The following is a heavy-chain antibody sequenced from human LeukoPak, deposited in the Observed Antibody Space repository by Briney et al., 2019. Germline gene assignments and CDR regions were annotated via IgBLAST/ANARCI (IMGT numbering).Heavy chain of an antibody. CDR1: GFTFSSYV. CDR2: ISGSGDDT. J-gene: IGHJ4*02. Sequence: PGGSLRLSCSASGFTFSSYVMTWVRQALGQGLEWVSAISGSGDDTYYADSVKGRFTISRDNSKNTLYLQMNSLRAEDTAVYYCAKKEAMIRGVPYYYDFWGQGTLVTVSS. CDR3: AKKEAMIRGVPYYYDF. D-gene: IGHD3-10*01. V-gene: IGHV3-23*01.